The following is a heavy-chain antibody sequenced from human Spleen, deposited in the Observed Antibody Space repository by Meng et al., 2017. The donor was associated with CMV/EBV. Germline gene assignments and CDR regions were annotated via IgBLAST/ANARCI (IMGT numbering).Heavy chain of an antibody. D-gene: IGHD6-19*01. CDR1: GGSISSNTHY. CDR3: ARRSVAVAGKYFDY. Sequence: GSLRLSCTVSGGSISSNTHYWEWVRQPPGKGLEWIGSVFYSGSAHYNPSLKSPVTISVDTSKNQFSLRLSSVTAADTAVYYCARRSVAVAGKYFDYWGQGTLVTVSS. J-gene: IGHJ4*02. CDR2: VFYSGSA. V-gene: IGHV4-39*07.